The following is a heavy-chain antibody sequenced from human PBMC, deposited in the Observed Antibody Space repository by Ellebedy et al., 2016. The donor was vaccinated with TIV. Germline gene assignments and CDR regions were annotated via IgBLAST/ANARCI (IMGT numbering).Heavy chain of an antibody. CDR3: ARSRRGGYGDYFDY. CDR1: GFAFRSYW. J-gene: IGHJ4*02. CDR2: IKEDGSDK. V-gene: IGHV3-7*03. D-gene: IGHD3-16*01. Sequence: GESLKISXAASGFAFRSYWMSWVRQAPGKGLERVANIKEDGSDKFYLDSVRGRFTISRDNAKNSLYLQMNSLRAEDTAVYYCARSRRGGYGDYFDYWGQGTLVTVSS.